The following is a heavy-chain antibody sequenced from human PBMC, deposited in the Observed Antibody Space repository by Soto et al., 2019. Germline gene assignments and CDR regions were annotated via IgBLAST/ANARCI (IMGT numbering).Heavy chain of an antibody. D-gene: IGHD6-19*01. CDR2: ISGSGAGT. Sequence: PGGSLRLSCAASGFTFTRYMTWVRQAPGKGLEWVSAISGSGAGTYYADSVKGRFTISRDNSKNTLYLQMNSLRAEGTAVYYCAKDGSEQWLEHLDYWGQGALVTVSS. J-gene: IGHJ4*02. CDR3: AKDGSEQWLEHLDY. V-gene: IGHV3-23*01. CDR1: GFTFTRY.